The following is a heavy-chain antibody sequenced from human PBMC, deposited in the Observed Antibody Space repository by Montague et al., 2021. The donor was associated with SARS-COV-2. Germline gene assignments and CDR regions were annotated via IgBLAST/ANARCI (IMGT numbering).Heavy chain of an antibody. CDR3: ARDLWEGALDYYYYYGMDV. V-gene: IGHV3-7*01. CDR2: IKQDGSEK. J-gene: IGHJ6*02. CDR1: GFTFSSYW. Sequence: SLRLSCAASGFTFSSYWMSWVRQAPGKGLEWVANIKQDGSEKYYVDSVKGRFTISRDNAKNSLYLQMNSLRAEDTAVYYCARDLWEGALDYYYYYGMDVWSRGTTVTVSS. D-gene: IGHD1-26*01.